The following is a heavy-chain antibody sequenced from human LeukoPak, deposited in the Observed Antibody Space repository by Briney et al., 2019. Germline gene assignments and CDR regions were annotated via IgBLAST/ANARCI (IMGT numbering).Heavy chain of an antibody. CDR3: ARDRWEPVVVVPAAIAF. CDR1: GFTFRSYW. D-gene: IGHD2-2*01. J-gene: IGHJ4*02. CDR2: IKQDGSEK. Sequence: GGSLRLSCAASGFTFRSYWMSWVRQAPGKGLEWVANIKQDGSEKYYVDSVKGRFTISRDNAKNSLYLQMNSLRAEDTAVYYCARDRWEPVVVVPAAIAFWGQGTLVTVSS. V-gene: IGHV3-7*01.